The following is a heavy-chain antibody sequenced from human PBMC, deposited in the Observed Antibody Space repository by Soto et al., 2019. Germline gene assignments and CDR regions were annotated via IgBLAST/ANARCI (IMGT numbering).Heavy chain of an antibody. V-gene: IGHV4-59*01. CDR1: GGSISSYY. CDR2: IYYSGST. Sequence: SETLSLTCTVSGGSISSYYWSWIRQPPGKGLEWIGYIYYSGSTNYNPSLKSRVTILLDAPKNQFSLKLSSVIAADTAVYYCARGVLVEGTSSPDMFDYWGQGTQVTVSS. D-gene: IGHD6-6*01. J-gene: IGHJ4*02. CDR3: ARGVLVEGTSSPDMFDY.